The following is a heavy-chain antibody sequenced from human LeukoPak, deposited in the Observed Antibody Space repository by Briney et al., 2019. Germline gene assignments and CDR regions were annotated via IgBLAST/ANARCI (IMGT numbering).Heavy chain of an antibody. CDR2: IYYSGST. Sequence: SETLSLTCTVSGGSISSYYWSWNRQPPGKGLEWIGYIYYSGSTNYNPSLKSRVTISVDTSKNQFSLKLSSVTAADTAVYYCASSGGILTGYTNFDYWGQGTLVTVSS. D-gene: IGHD3-9*01. CDR1: GGSISSYY. V-gene: IGHV4-59*08. CDR3: ASSGGILTGYTNFDY. J-gene: IGHJ4*02.